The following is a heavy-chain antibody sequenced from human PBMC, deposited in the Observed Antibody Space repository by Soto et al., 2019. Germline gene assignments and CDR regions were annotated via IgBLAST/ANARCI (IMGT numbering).Heavy chain of an antibody. CDR3: AKDVGSTYYYGMEV. Sequence: QLVESGGGFEQPGRSLRLTCAASGFSFDDFAMHWVRQVPGKGLEWVSSVSWNSGTIAYADSVKGRFTISRDNARSALFLQMNSLRAEDTALYYCAKDVGSTYYYGMEVWGQGTTVTVSS. CDR1: GFSFDDFA. CDR2: VSWNSGTI. D-gene: IGHD1-26*01. V-gene: IGHV3-9*01. J-gene: IGHJ6*02.